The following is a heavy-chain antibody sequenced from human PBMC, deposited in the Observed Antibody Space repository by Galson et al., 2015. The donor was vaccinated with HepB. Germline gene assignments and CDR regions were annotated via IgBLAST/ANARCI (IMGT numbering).Heavy chain of an antibody. CDR3: ASRGSRKDIDY. D-gene: IGHD2-15*01. Sequence: SLRLSCAASGFTVSSSYMNWVRQAPGKGLEWVSVIYAGGSTYYADSVKGRFTISRDNSKNTVYLQMNSLRAEDTAVYYCASRGSRKDIDYWGQGTLVTVSS. CDR1: GFTVSSSY. J-gene: IGHJ4*02. CDR2: IYAGGST. V-gene: IGHV3-53*01.